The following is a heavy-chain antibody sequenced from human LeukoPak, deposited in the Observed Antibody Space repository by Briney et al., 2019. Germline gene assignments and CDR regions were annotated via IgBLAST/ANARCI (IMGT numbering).Heavy chain of an antibody. CDR1: GYTFTRSY. Sequence: ASVKVSCRASGYTFTRSYMHWVRQAPGQGLEWMGCINPNSGGTNYAQKFQGRVTMTRDTSISTAYMELSRLRSDDTAVYYCARDTPFDIWGQGTMVTVSS. V-gene: IGHV1-2*02. J-gene: IGHJ3*02. CDR3: ARDTPFDI. CDR2: INPNSGGT.